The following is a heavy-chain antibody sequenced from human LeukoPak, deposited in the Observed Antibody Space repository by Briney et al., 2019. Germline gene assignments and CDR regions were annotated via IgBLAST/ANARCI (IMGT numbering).Heavy chain of an antibody. J-gene: IGHJ5*02. V-gene: IGHV4-34*01. D-gene: IGHD3-9*01. CDR3: ARGGLRYFDWLYNWFDP. CDR1: GGSFSGYY. Sequence: SETLSLTCAVYGGSFSGYYWSWIRQPPGKGLEWIGEINHSGSTNYNPSLKSRVTISVDTSKNQFSLKLSSVTAADTAVYYCARGGLRYFDWLYNWFDPWGQGTLVTASS. CDR2: INHSGST.